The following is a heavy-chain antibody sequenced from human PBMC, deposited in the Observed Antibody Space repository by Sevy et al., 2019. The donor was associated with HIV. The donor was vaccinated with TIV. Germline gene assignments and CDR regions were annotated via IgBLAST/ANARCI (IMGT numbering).Heavy chain of an antibody. J-gene: IGHJ4*02. V-gene: IGHV1-58*01. CDR2: IVVGSGYT. Sequence: ASVKVSCKASGFTFTSSAVQWVRQARGQRLEWIGWIVVGSGYTNYEQKFQERVTITRDMSTSTAYMELRSLRSEDTAVYYCAAAPEYYYDSSGYTFDYWGQGTLVTVSS. CDR3: AAAPEYYYDSSGYTFDY. CDR1: GFTFTSSA. D-gene: IGHD3-22*01.